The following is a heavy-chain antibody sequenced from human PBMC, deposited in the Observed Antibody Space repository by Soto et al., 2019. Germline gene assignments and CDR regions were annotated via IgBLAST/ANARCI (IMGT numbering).Heavy chain of an antibody. V-gene: IGHV4-30-4*01. CDR3: ARVGGIVGATTHDY. CDR1: GGSISSGDYY. D-gene: IGHD1-26*01. Sequence: QVQLQESGPGLVKPSQTLSLTCTVSGGSISSGDYYWSWIRQPPGKGLEWIGYIYYSGSTYYNPSLKCRVTISVDTSKNQFFLKLSSVTAADTAVYYCARVGGIVGATTHDYWGQGTLVTVSS. J-gene: IGHJ4*02. CDR2: IYYSGST.